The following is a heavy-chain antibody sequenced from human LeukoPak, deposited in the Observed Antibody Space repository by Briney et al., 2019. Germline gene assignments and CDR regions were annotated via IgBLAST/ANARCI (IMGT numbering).Heavy chain of an antibody. CDR1: GFTFSSYA. Sequence: GGSLRLSCAASGFTFSSYAMTWVRQAPGKGLEWVSGISASGGSTYYADSVKGRFTISRDNSKNTLYLQMNSLRAEDTAAYFCAKCARYSGYDSDLDYWGQGTLVTVSS. V-gene: IGHV3-23*01. CDR2: ISASGGST. CDR3: AKCARYSGYDSDLDY. J-gene: IGHJ4*02. D-gene: IGHD5-12*01.